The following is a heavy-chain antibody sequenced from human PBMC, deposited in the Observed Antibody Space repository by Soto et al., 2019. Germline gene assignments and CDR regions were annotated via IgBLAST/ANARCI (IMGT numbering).Heavy chain of an antibody. CDR3: VKDWSGEKCPCMDV. D-gene: IGHD3-3*01. CDR1: GFNFRNHA. Sequence: EVQLVESGGGLVKPGGSLRLSCAASGFNFRNHAMTWVRQAPGKGPEWVSSISRSGDITYYVDSVKGRFIISRDNSKNTLYLQMNSLSAEDAAIYYCVKDWSGEKCPCMDVWGQGTTVTVS. J-gene: IGHJ6*02. CDR2: ISRSGDIT. V-gene: IGHV3-23*04.